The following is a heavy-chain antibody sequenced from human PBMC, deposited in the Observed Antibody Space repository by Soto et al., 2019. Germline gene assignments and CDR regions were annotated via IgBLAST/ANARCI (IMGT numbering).Heavy chain of an antibody. CDR1: GFTFSSYA. Sequence: PGGSLRLSCAASGFTFSSYAMTWLRQAPGKGLEWVSAISGSGGSTYYADSVKGRFTISRDNSKNTLYLQMNSLRGEDTAVYYCAKGSRLGATNHNDHWGQGTLVTVSS. CDR3: AKGSRLGATNHNDH. J-gene: IGHJ4*02. D-gene: IGHD3-16*01. CDR2: ISGSGGST. V-gene: IGHV3-23*01.